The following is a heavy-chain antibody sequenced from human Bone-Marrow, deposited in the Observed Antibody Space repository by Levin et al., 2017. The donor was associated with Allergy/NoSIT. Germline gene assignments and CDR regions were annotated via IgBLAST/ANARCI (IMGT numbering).Heavy chain of an antibody. J-gene: IGHJ6*02. V-gene: IGHV3-30*04. CDR3: ARDRPWGIVVVPAATAYYYYGMDV. Sequence: GGSLRLSCAASGFTFSSYAMHWVRQAPGKGLEWVAVISYDGSNKYYADSVKGRFTISRDNSKNTLYLQMNSLRAEDTAVYYCARDRPWGIVVVPAATAYYYYGMDVWGQGTTVTVSS. D-gene: IGHD2-2*01. CDR1: GFTFSSYA. CDR2: ISYDGSNK.